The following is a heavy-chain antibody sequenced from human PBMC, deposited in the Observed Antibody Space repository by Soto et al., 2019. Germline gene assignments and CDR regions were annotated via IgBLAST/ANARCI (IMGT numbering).Heavy chain of an antibody. CDR3: ARVRTSLDFYYYYMDV. V-gene: IGHV4-59*08. J-gene: IGHJ6*03. CDR1: GGPISSYY. Sequence: QVQLQESGPGLVKPSETLSLTCTVSGGPISSYYWSWIRQPPGKGMEWIGYIYYSGSTSYNPSLESRVAISVDTSKNQFSLMLRSVTAADTAVYYCARVRTSLDFYYYYMDVWGKGTTVTVSS. CDR2: IYYSGST. D-gene: IGHD2-2*01.